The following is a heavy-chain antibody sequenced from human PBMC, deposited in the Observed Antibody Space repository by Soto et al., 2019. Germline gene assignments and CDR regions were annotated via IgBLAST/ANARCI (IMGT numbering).Heavy chain of an antibody. CDR2: ISGYNGNT. D-gene: IGHD3-3*01. V-gene: IGHV1-18*01. CDR3: ARSPYDFWSGMYFDY. J-gene: IGHJ4*01. Sequence: ASVKVSCKASGYTFTSYGVSWVRQAPGQGLEWMGWISGYNGNTNYAQKFQGRVTLTTDTSTSTAYMELRSLRSDDTAVYFCARSPYDFWSGMYFDYWGLGTLVTASS. CDR1: GYTFTSYG.